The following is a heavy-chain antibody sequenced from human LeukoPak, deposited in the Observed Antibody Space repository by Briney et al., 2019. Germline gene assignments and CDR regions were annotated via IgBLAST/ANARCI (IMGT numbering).Heavy chain of an antibody. V-gene: IGHV4-39*01. CDR1: GGSISNSIYY. CDR2: IYYSGST. J-gene: IGHJ4*02. D-gene: IGHD3-10*01. CDR3: ASRLLRESREYYFDY. Sequence: SETLSLTCTVSGGSISNSIYYWGWIRQPPGKGLEWIGSIYYSGSTYYNPSLKSRVTISVDASKNQFSLKLSSVTAADTAVYYCASRLLRESREYYFDYWGQGTLVTVSS.